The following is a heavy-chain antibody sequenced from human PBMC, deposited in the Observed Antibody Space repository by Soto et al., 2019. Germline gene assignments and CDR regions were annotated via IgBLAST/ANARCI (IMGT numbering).Heavy chain of an antibody. D-gene: IGHD5-12*01. J-gene: IGHJ4*02. Sequence: QVQLQESGPGLVKPSETLSLTCTVSGGSVSSGSYYWSWIRQPPGKGLEWIGYIYSSGSTSYNPSRRGRVTSSVDTSKNQFSLRLSSVTAADTAVYYCARDGDGYNYWGQGTLVTVSS. CDR2: IYSSGST. CDR1: GGSVSSGSYY. V-gene: IGHV4-61*01. CDR3: ARDGDGYNY.